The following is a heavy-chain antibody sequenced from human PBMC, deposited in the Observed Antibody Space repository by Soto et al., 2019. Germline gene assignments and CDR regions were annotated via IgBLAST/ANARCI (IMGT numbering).Heavy chain of an antibody. Sequence: SETLSLTCTVSGGSISSYYWSWIRQPPGKGLEWIGYIYYSGSTNYNPSLKSRVTISVETSKNQFSLKLSSVTAADTAVYYCARGPYSGSYLAYWGQGTLVTVSS. CDR1: GGSISSYY. CDR3: ARGPYSGSYLAY. J-gene: IGHJ4*02. D-gene: IGHD1-26*01. V-gene: IGHV4-59*01. CDR2: IYYSGST.